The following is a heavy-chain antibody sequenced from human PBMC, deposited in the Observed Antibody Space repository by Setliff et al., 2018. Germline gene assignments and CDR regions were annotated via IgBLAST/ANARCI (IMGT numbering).Heavy chain of an antibody. CDR3: ARGGVAAAGRKGVFEY. Sequence: GASVKVSCKASGYTFTSYYMYWVRQAPGQGFEWMGTINTGGGSASIADQFQGRVTMTRDTSTSTVYMEFSSLKSDDTAVYYCARGGVAAAGRKGVFEYWGQGTLVTVSS. D-gene: IGHD6-13*01. J-gene: IGHJ4*02. CDR1: GYTFTSYY. CDR2: INTGGGSA. V-gene: IGHV1-46*01.